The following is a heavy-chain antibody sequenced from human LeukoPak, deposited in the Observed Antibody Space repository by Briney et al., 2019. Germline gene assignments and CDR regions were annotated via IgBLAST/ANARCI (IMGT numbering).Heavy chain of an antibody. CDR2: INHSGST. CDR3: ARGKQQLATALDY. D-gene: IGHD6-13*01. J-gene: IGHJ4*02. Sequence: SETLSLTCAVYGGSFSGYYWSWIRRPPGKGLEWIGEINHSGSTNYNPSLKRRVTISVDTSTNQFSMKLSSVTAADTAVYYCARGKQQLATALDYWGQGTLVTVSS. CDR1: GGSFSGYY. V-gene: IGHV4-34*01.